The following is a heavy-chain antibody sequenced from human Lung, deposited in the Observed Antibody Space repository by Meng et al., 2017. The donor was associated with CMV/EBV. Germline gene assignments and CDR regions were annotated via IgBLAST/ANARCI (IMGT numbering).Heavy chain of an antibody. CDR2: ISSSSSTI. Sequence: GGSLRLXCAASGFTFSDYYMSWIRQAPGKGLEWVSYISSSSSTIHYADSVKGRFTISRDNAKNALYLQINSLRAEDTAVYYCARGGYCSNDVCYTGDHYFAYWGQGTLVTVSS. CDR1: GFTFSDYY. CDR3: ARGGYCSNDVCYTGDHYFAY. V-gene: IGHV3-11*04. D-gene: IGHD2-8*01. J-gene: IGHJ4*02.